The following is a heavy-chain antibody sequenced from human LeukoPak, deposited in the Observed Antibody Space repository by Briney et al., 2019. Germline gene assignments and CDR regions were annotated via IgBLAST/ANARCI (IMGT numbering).Heavy chain of an antibody. J-gene: IGHJ4*02. V-gene: IGHV3-74*01. Sequence: GGSLRLSCAGSGFTLSSDWVRWVRHVPGKGLVWVARISRESDGSGTNYADSVKGRFSISRDRATNTVHLQMNSLRAEDTAVYYCAKDTVASSFDHWGQGTLVTVSS. CDR2: ISRESDGSGT. CDR3: AKDTVASSFDH. CDR1: GFTLSSDW. D-gene: IGHD5-12*01.